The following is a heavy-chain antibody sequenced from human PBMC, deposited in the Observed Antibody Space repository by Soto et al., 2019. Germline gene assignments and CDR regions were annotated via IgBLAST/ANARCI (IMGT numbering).Heavy chain of an antibody. CDR3: ARGRYQKYSSTWYWGVYP. CDR2: IYSSGST. CDR1: GGTISNYY. D-gene: IGHD6-13*01. Sequence: SETLSLTCTVSGGTISNYYWSWIRQPPGKGLEWIGYIYSSGSTNYNPSLKSRATTSVDTSKNQLSLNLSSVTAADTAVYYCARGRYQKYSSTWYWGVYPWGQGTLVTVSS. V-gene: IGHV4-59*01. J-gene: IGHJ5*02.